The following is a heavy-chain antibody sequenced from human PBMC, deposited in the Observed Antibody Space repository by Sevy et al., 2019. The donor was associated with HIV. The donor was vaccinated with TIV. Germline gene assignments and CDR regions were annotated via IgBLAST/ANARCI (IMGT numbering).Heavy chain of an antibody. D-gene: IGHD2-21*01. V-gene: IGHV3-23*01. CDR3: AKETKHIVVVIAIS. Sequence: GESLKISCAASGFTFSSYAMSWVRQAPGKGLEWVSAISGSGGSTYYADSVKGRFTISRDNSKNTLYLQMNILRAEDTAVYYCAKETKHIVVVIAISWGQGTLVTVSS. J-gene: IGHJ5*02. CDR1: GFTFSSYA. CDR2: ISGSGGST.